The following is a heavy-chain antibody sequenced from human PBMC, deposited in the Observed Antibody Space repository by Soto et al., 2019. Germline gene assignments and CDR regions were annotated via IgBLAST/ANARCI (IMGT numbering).Heavy chain of an antibody. CDR3: AGVHKDGMGV. V-gene: IGHV1-8*01. D-gene: IGHD2-15*01. CDR1: GYTFTSYD. J-gene: IGHJ6*01. Sequence: ASVKVSCKASGYTFTSYDINRVRQATGQGLEWMGWMNPKSGNTGYAQEFQGRVTMTRNTSISTAYMELSSLRSEDTAGYYCAGVHKDGMGVWGQGTTVKVSS. CDR2: MNPKSGNT.